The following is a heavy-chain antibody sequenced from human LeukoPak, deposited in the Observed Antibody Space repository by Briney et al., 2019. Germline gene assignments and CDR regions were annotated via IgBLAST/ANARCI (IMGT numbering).Heavy chain of an antibody. D-gene: IGHD6-13*01. J-gene: IGHJ2*01. V-gene: IGHV4-34*01. CDR3: ARAEYSSSWSKYWYFDL. CDR2: INHSGST. CDR1: GGSFSGYY. Sequence: SETLSLTCAVYGGSFSGYYWSWIRQPPGKGLEWMGEINHSGSTNYNPSLKSRVTISVDTSKNQFSLKLSSVTAADTAVYYCARAEYSSSWSKYWYFDLWGRGTLVTVSS.